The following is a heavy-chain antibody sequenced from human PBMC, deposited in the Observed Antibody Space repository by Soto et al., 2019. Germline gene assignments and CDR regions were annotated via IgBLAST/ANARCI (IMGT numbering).Heavy chain of an antibody. CDR3: ARDEGIAARPPYYYGMDV. J-gene: IGHJ6*02. V-gene: IGHV3-30-3*01. Sequence: QVQLVESGGGVVQPGRSLRLSCAASGFTFSSYAMHWVRQAPGKGLEWVAVISYDGSNKYYADSVKGRFTISRDNSKNTLYLKMNSLRAEDTAVYYCARDEGIAARPPYYYGMDVWGQGTTVTVSS. CDR1: GFTFSSYA. D-gene: IGHD6-6*01. CDR2: ISYDGSNK.